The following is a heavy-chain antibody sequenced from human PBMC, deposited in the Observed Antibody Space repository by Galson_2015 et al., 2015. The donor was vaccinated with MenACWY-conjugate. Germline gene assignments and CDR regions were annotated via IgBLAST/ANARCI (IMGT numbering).Heavy chain of an antibody. V-gene: IGHV2-26*01. D-gene: IGHD6-13*01. Sequence: LAHIFSNDEKSYSTSLKSRLTISKDTSKSQVVLTMTNMDPVDTATYYCARIFYGSSWSPARGYGMDVWGQGTTVTVSS. CDR3: ARIFYGSSWSPARGYGMDV. J-gene: IGHJ6*02. CDR2: IFSNDEK.